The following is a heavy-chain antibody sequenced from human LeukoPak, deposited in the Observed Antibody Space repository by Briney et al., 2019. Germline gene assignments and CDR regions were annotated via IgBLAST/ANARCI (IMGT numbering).Heavy chain of an antibody. CDR1: GYTFTGYY. CDR2: INTNTGNP. Sequence: ASVKVSCKASGYTFTGYYMHWVRQAPGQGLEWMGWINTNTGNPTYAQGFTGRFVFSLDTSVSTAYLQISSLKAEDTAVYYCARVVYYDSSGYPDSWGQGTLVTVSS. CDR3: ARVVYYDSSGYPDS. D-gene: IGHD3-22*01. J-gene: IGHJ4*02. V-gene: IGHV7-4-1*02.